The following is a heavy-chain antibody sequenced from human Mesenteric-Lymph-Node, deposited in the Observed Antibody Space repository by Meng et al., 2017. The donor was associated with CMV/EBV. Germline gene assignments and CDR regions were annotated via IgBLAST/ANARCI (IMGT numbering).Heavy chain of an antibody. V-gene: IGHV3-30*02. D-gene: IGHD6-19*01. Sequence: GESLKISCAASGFTFSSYWMSWVRQAPGKGLEWVAFIRYDGSDKYYADSVKGRFTISRDNSKNTLYLQMNSLRAEDTAVYYCAKDVSNGWRVPDFWGQGTLVTVSS. CDR1: GFTFSSYW. CDR2: IRYDGSDK. CDR3: AKDVSNGWRVPDF. J-gene: IGHJ4*02.